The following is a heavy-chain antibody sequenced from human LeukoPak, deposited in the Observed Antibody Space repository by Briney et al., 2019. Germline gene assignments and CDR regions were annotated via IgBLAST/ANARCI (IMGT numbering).Heavy chain of an antibody. CDR1: GGSISSGDYY. V-gene: IGHV4-30-4*08. Sequence: PSQTLSLTCTVSGGSISSGDYYWSWIRQPPGKGLEWIGYIYYSGSTYYNPSLKSRVTISVDTSKNHFSLKLSSVTAADTAVYYCARDLADIVVVPAASPDAFDIWGQGTMVTVSS. D-gene: IGHD2-2*01. J-gene: IGHJ3*02. CDR3: ARDLADIVVVPAASPDAFDI. CDR2: IYYSGST.